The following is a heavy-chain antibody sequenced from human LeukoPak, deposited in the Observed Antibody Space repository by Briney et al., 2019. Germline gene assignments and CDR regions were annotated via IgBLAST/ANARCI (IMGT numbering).Heavy chain of an antibody. D-gene: IGHD2-15*01. CDR3: ARANLLRGFTSGLYYYFYIDV. CDR2: IYHDGSA. CDR1: GGSLTNSNW. J-gene: IGHJ6*03. Sequence: SETLSLTCAVSGGSLTNSNWWSWVRQPPGKGLEWIGAIYHDGSANYSPSLKSRVTISVDKSKNQFSLNLNSVTAADTAVYYCARANLLRGFTSGLYYYFYIDVWGKGTTVAVSS. V-gene: IGHV4-4*02.